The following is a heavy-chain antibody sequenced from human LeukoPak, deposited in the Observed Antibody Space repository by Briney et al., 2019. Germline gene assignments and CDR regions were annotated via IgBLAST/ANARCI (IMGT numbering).Heavy chain of an antibody. CDR1: GFTVSSNY. D-gene: IGHD3-22*01. CDR3: ARDFSRGDYYDSSGYYP. Sequence: GGSLRLSCAASGFTVSSNYLSWVRQAPGKGLEWVSSISSSSSYIYYADSVKGRFTISRDNSKNTLYLQMNSLRAEDTAVYYCARDFSRGDYYDSSGYYPWGQGTLVTVSS. J-gene: IGHJ5*02. V-gene: IGHV3-21*01. CDR2: ISSSSSYI.